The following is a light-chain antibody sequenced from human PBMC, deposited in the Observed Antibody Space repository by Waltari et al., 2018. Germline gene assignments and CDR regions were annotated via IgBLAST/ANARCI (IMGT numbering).Light chain of an antibody. V-gene: IGKV3-20*01. Sequence: EIVLTQSPGTLSLSPGERATLSCRASQSVTTSSLAWYQQKPGQAPRLLIYGASSRATDIPDRFGGSGSGRDFTLTIIRLEPEDFAVYYCQQYGSSTWTFGQGTKVEVK. CDR3: QQYGSSTWT. CDR2: GAS. J-gene: IGKJ1*01. CDR1: QSVTTSS.